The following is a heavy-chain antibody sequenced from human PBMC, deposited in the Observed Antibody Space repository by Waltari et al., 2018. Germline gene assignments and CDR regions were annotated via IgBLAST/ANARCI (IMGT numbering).Heavy chain of an antibody. Sequence: EVQLVESGGGLVQPGRSLRLSCTPSGFTLGDSAVRWARQAPGKGLEGVGFVRSRTYGGTTDYAASVKGRFSISRDDSKNIAYLQMNSLKTEDTAVYYCTRGESGYTGYDDFWGQGTLVIVSS. J-gene: IGHJ4*02. D-gene: IGHD5-12*01. CDR1: GFTLGDSA. CDR2: VRSRTYGGTT. V-gene: IGHV3-49*04. CDR3: TRGESGYTGYDDF.